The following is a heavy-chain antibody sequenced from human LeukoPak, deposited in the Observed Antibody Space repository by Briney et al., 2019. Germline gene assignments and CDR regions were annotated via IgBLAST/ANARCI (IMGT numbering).Heavy chain of an antibody. CDR3: AYSSSWYGIYFDY. J-gene: IGHJ4*02. D-gene: IGHD6-13*01. CDR1: GFTFSSYA. CDR2: ISYDGSNK. V-gene: IGHV3-30*04. Sequence: HPGRSLRLSCAASGFTFSSYAMHWVRQAPGKGLEWVAVISYDGSNKYYADSVKGRFTISRDNSKNTLYLQMNSLRAEDTAVYYCAYSSSWYGIYFDYWGQGTLVTVSS.